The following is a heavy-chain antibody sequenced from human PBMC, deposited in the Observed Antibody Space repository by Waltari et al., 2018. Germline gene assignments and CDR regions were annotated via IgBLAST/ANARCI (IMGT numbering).Heavy chain of an antibody. V-gene: IGHV3-48*01. CDR3: ARATQGVIL. CDR2: ISSSSSTI. CDR1: GFTFSSYS. J-gene: IGHJ4*02. D-gene: IGHD3-10*01. Sequence: EVQLVESGGGLVQPGGSMRLSCAASGFTFSSYSMNWVRQAPGKGLEWVSYISSSSSTIYYADSVKGRFTISRDNAKNSLYLQMNSLRAEDTAVYYCARATQGVILWGQGTLVTVSS.